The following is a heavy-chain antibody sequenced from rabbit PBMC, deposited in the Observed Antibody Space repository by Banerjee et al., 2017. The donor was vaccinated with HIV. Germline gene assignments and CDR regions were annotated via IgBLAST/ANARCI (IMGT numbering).Heavy chain of an antibody. CDR1: GIDFSSYYY. D-gene: IGHD6-1*01. Sequence: QEQLVESGGGLVQPGGSLTLTCTASGIDFSSYYYMCWVRQAPGKGLEWIACIYAGSDGSTYYASWAKGRFTISKTSSTTVTLQMTSLTAADTATYFCARSYIYGGADYVYAYYGMDLRGQGTLVTVS. CDR2: IYAGSDGST. CDR3: ARSYIYGGADYVYAYYGMDL. J-gene: IGHJ6*01. V-gene: IGHV1S45*01.